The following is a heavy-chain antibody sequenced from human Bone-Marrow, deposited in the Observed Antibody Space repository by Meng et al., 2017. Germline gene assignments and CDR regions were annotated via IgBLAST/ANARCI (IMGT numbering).Heavy chain of an antibody. Sequence: QGRLTESGPGLGKPSQTLSLTCTVSGGSISSGGYYWSWIRQHPGKGLEWIGYIYYSGSTYYNPSLKSLVTISVDTSKNQFSLKLSSVTAADTAVYYCARVGYSGSRVTSYYFDYWGQGTLVTVSS. D-gene: IGHD1-26*01. J-gene: IGHJ4*02. CDR2: IYYSGST. V-gene: IGHV4-31*01. CDR3: ARVGYSGSRVTSYYFDY. CDR1: GGSISSGGYY.